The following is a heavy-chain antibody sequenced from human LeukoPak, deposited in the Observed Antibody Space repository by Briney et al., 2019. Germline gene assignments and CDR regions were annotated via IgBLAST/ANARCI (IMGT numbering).Heavy chain of an antibody. CDR3: ARGPGSGYYLTAFDI. V-gene: IGHV3-33*01. J-gene: IGHJ3*02. CDR2: IWYDGSNK. CDR1: GFTFSSYG. D-gene: IGHD3-22*01. Sequence: GGSLRLSCAASGFTFSSYGIHWVRQAPGKGLEWVAVIWYDGSNKYYADSVKGRFTISRDNPKNALYLQMNSLRAEDTAVYYCARGPGSGYYLTAFDIWGQGTMVTVSS.